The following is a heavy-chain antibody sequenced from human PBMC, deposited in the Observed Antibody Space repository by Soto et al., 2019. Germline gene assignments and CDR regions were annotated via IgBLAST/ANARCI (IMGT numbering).Heavy chain of an antibody. CDR2: IYYSGST. CDR1: GGSISSHY. V-gene: IGHV4-59*11. J-gene: IGHJ6*03. D-gene: IGHD2-15*01. Sequence: SETLSLTCTVSGGSISSHYWSWVRQPPGKGLEWIGYIYYSGSTNYNPSLKSRVTISVDTSKNQFSLKLSSVTAEDTAVYYCAKWPRYCSGGSCKGYYYYYMDVWGKGTTVTVSS. CDR3: AKWPRYCSGGSCKGYYYYYMDV.